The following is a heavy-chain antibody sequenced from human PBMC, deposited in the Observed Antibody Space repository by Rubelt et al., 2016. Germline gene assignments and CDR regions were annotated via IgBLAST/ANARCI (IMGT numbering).Heavy chain of an antibody. V-gene: IGHV3-21*04. CDR2: ISSSSSYI. J-gene: IGHJ4*02. D-gene: IGHD1-26*01. CDR3: AKGGATRPFDY. Sequence: YSMNWVRQAPGKGLEWVSSISSSSSYIYYADSVKGRFTISRDNAKNSLYLQMNSLRAEDTAVYYCAKGGATRPFDYWGQGTLVTVSS. CDR1: YS.